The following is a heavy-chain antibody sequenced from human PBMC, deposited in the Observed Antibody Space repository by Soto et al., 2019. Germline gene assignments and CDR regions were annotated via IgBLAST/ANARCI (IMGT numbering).Heavy chain of an antibody. CDR1: GGSISGDHW. J-gene: IGHJ4*02. V-gene: IGHV4-4*02. D-gene: IGHD4-17*01. CDR2: IYHAGST. Sequence: PSETLSLTCVVSGGSISGDHWLNWVRQPPGKGLEWIGEIYHAGSTNYNASLKSRVTILVDKSKNQFSLRLRSVTVADTAVYYCARRYGPGFDYWGQGTLVTVS. CDR3: ARRYGPGFDY.